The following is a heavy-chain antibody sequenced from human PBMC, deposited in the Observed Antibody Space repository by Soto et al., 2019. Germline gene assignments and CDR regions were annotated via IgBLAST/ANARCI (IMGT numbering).Heavy chain of an antibody. CDR1: GFTFSTYA. J-gene: IGHJ6*02. CDR2: IGGSTPGT. D-gene: IGHD3-3*02. Sequence: GGSLRLSCAASGFTFSTYAMTWVRQAPGKGLEWISAIGGSTPGTYYAESVKGRFTISRDNSKNTLNLQMNGLRDEDTAVYYCAKLRGVLAANTYFSYYAMAVCGQGTTVTVSS. CDR3: AKLRGVLAANTYFSYYAMAV. V-gene: IGHV3-23*01.